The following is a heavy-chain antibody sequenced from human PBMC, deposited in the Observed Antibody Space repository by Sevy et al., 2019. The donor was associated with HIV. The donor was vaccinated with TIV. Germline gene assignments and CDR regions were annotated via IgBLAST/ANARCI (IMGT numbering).Heavy chain of an antibody. V-gene: IGHV4-59*01. CDR1: GGSISGYY. CDR3: VRHGGTYQKYYFDY. CDR2: IYYRGTT. J-gene: IGHJ4*02. Sequence: SETLSLTCTVSGGSISGYYWSWIRQPPGKGLEWIGCIYYRGTTTYNPSLKSRLTMSVDTSKNQFSLKLNSVTAADTAVYFCVRHGGTYQKYYFDYWGQGTLVTVSS. D-gene: IGHD1-26*01.